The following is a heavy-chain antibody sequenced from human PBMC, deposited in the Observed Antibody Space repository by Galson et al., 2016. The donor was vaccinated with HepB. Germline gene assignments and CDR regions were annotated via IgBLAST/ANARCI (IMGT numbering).Heavy chain of an antibody. CDR3: VKGYSGRSPFRAFEI. Sequence: SLRLSCAASGFTFSNYGMHWVRQAPGKGLEWVAADSMDGRRKFYADSVKGRFTISRDNSNSMLFLQMSSLRAEDTAIYYCVKGYSGRSPFRAFEIWGQGTVVVVSP. V-gene: IGHV3-30*18. CDR2: DSMDGRRK. J-gene: IGHJ3*02. CDR1: GFTFSNYG. D-gene: IGHD1-26*01.